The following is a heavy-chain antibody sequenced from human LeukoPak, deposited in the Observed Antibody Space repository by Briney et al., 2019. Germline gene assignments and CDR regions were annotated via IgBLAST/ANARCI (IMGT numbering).Heavy chain of an antibody. D-gene: IGHD1-26*01. CDR1: GFTFDNYA. CDR2: FRYRGGYT. CDR3: ARSPPTEAAGYYLYFHL. J-gene: IGHJ2*01. Sequence: PGGSLRLSCAASGFTFDNYAMDWVRQAPGKGLEWVSTFRYRGGYTDYADSVKGRFTISRDSSKTTLFLQMNTLRAEATAVYYCARSPPTEAAGYYLYFHLWGRGTLVTVSS. V-gene: IGHV3-23*01.